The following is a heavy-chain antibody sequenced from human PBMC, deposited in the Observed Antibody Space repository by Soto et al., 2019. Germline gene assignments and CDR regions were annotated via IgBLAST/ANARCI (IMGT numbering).Heavy chain of an antibody. CDR2: IWYDGSNK. V-gene: IGHV3-33*01. CDR1: GFTFSSYG. J-gene: IGHJ4*02. Sequence: QVQLVESGGGVVQPGRSLRLSCAASGFTFSSYGMHWVRQAPGKGLEWVAVIWYDGSNKYYADSVKGRFTISRDNSKNTLYLQMNSLIAEDTAVYYCARDLGVVVVAATLDYWGQGTLVTVSS. D-gene: IGHD2-15*01. CDR3: ARDLGVVVVAATLDY.